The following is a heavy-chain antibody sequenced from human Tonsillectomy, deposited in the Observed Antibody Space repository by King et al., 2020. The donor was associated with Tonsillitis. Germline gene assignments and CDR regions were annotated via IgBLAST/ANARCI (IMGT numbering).Heavy chain of an antibody. D-gene: IGHD6-13*01. CDR3: ARDKGYFGFDY. V-gene: IGHV3-7*04. CDR2: TKPDGSEN. J-gene: IGHJ4*02. Sequence: VQLVESGGGLVQPGGNLRLSCAASGFTFSASWMTWVRQAPGKGLEWVATTKPDGSENWYVDSVKGRFTISRDNAKNSLYLQMNSLRAEDTAVYYCARDKGYFGFDYWGQGTLVTVSS. CDR1: GFTFSASW.